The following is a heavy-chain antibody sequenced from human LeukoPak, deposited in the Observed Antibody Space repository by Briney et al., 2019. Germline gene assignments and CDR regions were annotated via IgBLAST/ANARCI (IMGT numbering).Heavy chain of an antibody. V-gene: IGHV1-2*04. CDR3: ARGGDYVGHMGFDP. Sequence: ASVKVSCKASGYTFTGYYMHWVRQAPGQWLEWMGWINPNSGGTNYAQKFQGWVTMTRDTSISTAYMELSRLRSDDTAVYYCARGGDYVGHMGFDPWGQGTLVTVSS. CDR2: INPNSGGT. D-gene: IGHD4-17*01. CDR1: GYTFTGYY. J-gene: IGHJ5*02.